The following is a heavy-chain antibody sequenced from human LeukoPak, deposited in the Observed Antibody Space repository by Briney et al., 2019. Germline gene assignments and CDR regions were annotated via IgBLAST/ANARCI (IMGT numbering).Heavy chain of an antibody. D-gene: IGHD6-19*01. V-gene: IGHV3-23*01. CDR3: AKDLGSGWQNKYFQH. J-gene: IGHJ1*01. CDR1: GFTFSSYG. Sequence: GGSLRLSCAASGFTFSSYGMSWVRQAPGKGLEWVSAISGSGGSTYYADSVKGRFTISRDNSKNTLYLQMNSLRAEDTAVYYCAKDLGSGWQNKYFQHWGQGTLVTVSS. CDR2: ISGSGGST.